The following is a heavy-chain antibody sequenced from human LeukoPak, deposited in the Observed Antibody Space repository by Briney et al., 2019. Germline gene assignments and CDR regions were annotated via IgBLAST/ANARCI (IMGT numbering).Heavy chain of an antibody. Sequence: GESLKISCKGSGYSFTSYWIGWVRQMPGKGLEWMGIIYPGDSDTRYSPSFQGQVTISADKSISTAYLQWSSLKASDTAMYYCARWGKDIVVVVAATQSYGFFDYWGQGTLVTVSS. D-gene: IGHD2-15*01. J-gene: IGHJ4*02. CDR2: IYPGDSDT. CDR3: ARWGKDIVVVVAATQSYGFFDY. CDR1: GYSFTSYW. V-gene: IGHV5-51*01.